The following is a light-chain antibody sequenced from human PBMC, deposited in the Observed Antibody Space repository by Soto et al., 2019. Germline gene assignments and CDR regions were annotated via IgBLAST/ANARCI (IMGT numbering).Light chain of an antibody. CDR3: QQYNNWWT. Sequence: EVVMTQSPATLSVSPGERATLSCRAIQSVSNNLAWYQQKPGQAPRLLIYGASTRATGIPARFSGSGSGTEFTLTISSLQSEDFAVYYCQQYNNWWTFGQGTKVEIK. CDR2: GAS. V-gene: IGKV3-15*01. J-gene: IGKJ1*01. CDR1: QSVSNN.